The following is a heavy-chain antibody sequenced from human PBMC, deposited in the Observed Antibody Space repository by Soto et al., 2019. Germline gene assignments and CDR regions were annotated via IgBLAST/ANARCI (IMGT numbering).Heavy chain of an antibody. J-gene: IGHJ3*01. CDR3: AKVRRTDYLRYAPHR. V-gene: IGHV3-23*01. D-gene: IGHD2-8*01. CDR2: ISPNGDST. CDR1: GFTFNNYA. Sequence: EVQLLESGGGLVQPGGSLRLACAASGFTFNNYAMNWVRQAPGRGLEWVSIISPNGDSTYYADSVKGRFTISRDNSQNTVFLQMNSLRAEDTAIYFCAKVRRTDYLRYAPHRWGQGTLVTVSS.